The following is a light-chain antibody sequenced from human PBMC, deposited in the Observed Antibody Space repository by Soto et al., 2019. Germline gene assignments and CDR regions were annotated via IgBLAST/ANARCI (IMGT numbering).Light chain of an antibody. CDR3: TSYTRSTTPYI. V-gene: IGLV1-47*02. J-gene: IGLJ1*01. CDR2: SNN. CDR1: SSNIGSNY. Sequence: QSVLTQPPSASGTPGQRVTISCSGSSSNIGSNYVYWYQQRPGTAPKLLIYSNNQRPSGVPDRFSGSKSGTSASLAISGLRYEDEADYYCTSYTRSTTPYIYGTGTKVTV.